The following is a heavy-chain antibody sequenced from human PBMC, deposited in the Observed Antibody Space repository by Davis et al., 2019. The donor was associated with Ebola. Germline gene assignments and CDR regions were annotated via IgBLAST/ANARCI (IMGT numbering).Heavy chain of an antibody. CDR1: GYTFTGYY. J-gene: IGHJ4*02. V-gene: IGHV1-46*01. CDR3: ARGHCGGDCYPDY. D-gene: IGHD2-21*02. Sequence: ASVTVSCKASGYTFTGYYMHWVRQAPGQGLEWMGIINPSGGSTSYAQKFQGRVTMTRDTSTSTVYMELSSLRSDDTAVYYCARGHCGGDCYPDYWGQGTLVTVSS. CDR2: INPSGGST.